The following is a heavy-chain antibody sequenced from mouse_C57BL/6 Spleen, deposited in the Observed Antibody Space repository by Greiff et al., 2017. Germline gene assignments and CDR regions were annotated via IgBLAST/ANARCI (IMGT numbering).Heavy chain of an antibody. V-gene: IGHV1-69*01. J-gene: IGHJ1*03. CDR1: GYTFTSYW. CDR3: ARGYGSSYGYFDV. Sequence: QVQLQQPGAELVMPGASVKLSCKASGYTFTSYWMHWVKQRPGQGLERIGEIDPSDSYTNYNQKFKGKSTLTVDKSSSTAYMQLSSLTSEDSAVYYCARGYGSSYGYFDVWGTGTTVTVSS. D-gene: IGHD1-1*01. CDR2: IDPSDSYT.